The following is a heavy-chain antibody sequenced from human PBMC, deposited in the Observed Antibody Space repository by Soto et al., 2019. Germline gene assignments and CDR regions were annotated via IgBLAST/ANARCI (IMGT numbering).Heavy chain of an antibody. CDR3: ARGRIAVAG. CDR1: GGSISSYY. V-gene: IGHV4-59*01. Sequence: QVQLQESGPGLVKPSETLSLTCTVSGGSISSYYWSWIRQPPGKGLEWLGYIYYSGSTNYNPSLKSRVNISVDTSKNQFSLKLSSVTAADTAVYYCARGRIAVAGWGQGTLVTVSS. CDR2: IYYSGST. J-gene: IGHJ4*02. D-gene: IGHD6-19*01.